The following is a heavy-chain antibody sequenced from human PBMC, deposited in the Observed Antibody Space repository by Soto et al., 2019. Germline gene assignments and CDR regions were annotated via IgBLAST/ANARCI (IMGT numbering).Heavy chain of an antibody. Sequence: ASVKVSCKASGYTFTSYGISWVRQAPGQGLEWMGWISAYNVNTNYAQKLQGRVTMTTDTSTSTAYMELRSLRSDDTAVYYCARGNRPWSGYVAFDYWGQGTLVTVSS. V-gene: IGHV1-18*04. CDR3: ARGNRPWSGYVAFDY. D-gene: IGHD5-12*01. CDR1: GYTFTSYG. J-gene: IGHJ4*02. CDR2: ISAYNVNT.